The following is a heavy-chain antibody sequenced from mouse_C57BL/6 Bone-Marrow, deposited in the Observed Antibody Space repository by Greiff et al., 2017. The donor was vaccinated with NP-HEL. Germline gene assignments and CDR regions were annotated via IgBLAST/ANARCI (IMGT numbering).Heavy chain of an antibody. V-gene: IGHV1-47*01. D-gene: IGHD1-1*01. CDR1: GYTFTTYP. J-gene: IGHJ2*01. Sequence: QVQLKESGAELVKPGASVKMSCKASGYTFTTYPIEWMKQNHGKSLEWIGNFHPYNDDTKYNEKFKGKATLTVEKSSSTVYLELSRLTSDDSAVYYCARRGYGSSYWYYFDYWGQGTTLTVSS. CDR2: FHPYNDDT. CDR3: ARRGYGSSYWYYFDY.